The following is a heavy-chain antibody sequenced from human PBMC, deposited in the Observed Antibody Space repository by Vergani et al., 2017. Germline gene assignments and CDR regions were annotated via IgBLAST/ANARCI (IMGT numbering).Heavy chain of an antibody. CDR2: TWYDGNNK. CDR3: ARDLRILYNRFDP. CDR1: GFTFNQYG. Sequence: VQLLESGGGLVQPGGSLRLSCAASGFTFNQYGMHWVRQAPGKGLEWVAVTWYDGNNKQYADSVKGRFTISRDNSKSMIYLQMNSLRDEDTGISYYARDLRILYNRFDPWGQGTLVTVSS. D-gene: IGHD1-14*01. V-gene: IGHV3-33*01. J-gene: IGHJ5*02.